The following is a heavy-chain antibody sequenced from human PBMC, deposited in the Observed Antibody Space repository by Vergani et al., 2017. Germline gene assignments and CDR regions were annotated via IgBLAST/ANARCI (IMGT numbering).Heavy chain of an antibody. V-gene: IGHV1-2*02. CDR3: ARGSSWRRGAGAFDI. J-gene: IGHJ3*02. CDR2: INPNSGGT. CDR1: GYTFTGYY. Sequence: QVQLVQSGAEVKKPGASVKVSCKASGYTFTGYYMHWVRQAPGQGLEWMGWINPNSGGTNYAQKFQGRVTMTRDTSISTAYMELSRLRSDDTAVYYCARGSSWRRGAGAFDIWGQGTMVTVSS. D-gene: IGHD1-26*01.